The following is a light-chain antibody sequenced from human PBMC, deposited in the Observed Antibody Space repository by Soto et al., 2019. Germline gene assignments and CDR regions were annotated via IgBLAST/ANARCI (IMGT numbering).Light chain of an antibody. CDR1: QSISSW. Sequence: DIQMTQSPSTLSASVGDRVTNACRASQSISSWLAWYQQKPGKAPKLLIYDASSLESGVPSRFSGSGSGTEFTLTISSLQTDDFATYYCQQYNSYSQTFGLGTKVEIK. CDR2: DAS. V-gene: IGKV1-5*01. J-gene: IGKJ1*01. CDR3: QQYNSYSQT.